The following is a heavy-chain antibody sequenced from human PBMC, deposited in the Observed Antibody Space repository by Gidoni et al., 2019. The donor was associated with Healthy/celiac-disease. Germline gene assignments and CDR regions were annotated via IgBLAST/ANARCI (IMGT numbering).Heavy chain of an antibody. CDR3: ARRPVRGVSYGMDV. V-gene: IGHV4-34*01. CDR2: INHSGST. Sequence: QVQLQQWGAGLLKPSETLSLNCAVYGGSFSGYYWSWISQPPGKGLEWIGEINHSGSTNYNPSLKSRVTISVDTSKNQFSLKLSSETAADTAVYYCARRPVRGVSYGMDVWGQVTTVTVSS. J-gene: IGHJ6*02. CDR1: GGSFSGYY. D-gene: IGHD3-10*01.